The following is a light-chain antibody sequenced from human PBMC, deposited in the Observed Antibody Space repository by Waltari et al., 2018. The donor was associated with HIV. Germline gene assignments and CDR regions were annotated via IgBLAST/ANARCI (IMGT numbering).Light chain of an antibody. Sequence: QSVLTQSPSVSEAPGQRVTISCSGSHPNIGSHAVTWYRQSPGKPPRLLVYHDDLILSGVSDRLSASKSGTSASLAINDLQSEDESLYYCATWDDGLNALLFGGGTKVTVL. CDR2: HDD. CDR3: ATWDDGLNALL. J-gene: IGLJ2*01. V-gene: IGLV1-36*01. CDR1: HPNIGSHA.